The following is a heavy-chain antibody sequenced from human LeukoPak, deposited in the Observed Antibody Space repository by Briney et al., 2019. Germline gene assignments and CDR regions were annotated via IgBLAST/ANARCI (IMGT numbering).Heavy chain of an antibody. D-gene: IGHD2-2*01. J-gene: IGHJ4*02. CDR1: GFTFSSYW. V-gene: IGHV3-74*01. CDR2: ITSDGTTT. CDR3: ARQSLVAVEY. Sequence: GGSLRLSCAASGFTFSSYWMHWVRQAPGKGLVWVSRITSDGTTTTYADSVKGRFTISRDNAKNTLYLQMNSLRAEDTAVYYCARQSLVAVEYWGQGTLVTVSS.